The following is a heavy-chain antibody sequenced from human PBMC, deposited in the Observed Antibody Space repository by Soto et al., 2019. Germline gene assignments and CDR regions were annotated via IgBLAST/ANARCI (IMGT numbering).Heavy chain of an antibody. CDR2: IRASGGST. CDR3: AKEGGSFFQSDS. Sequence: EVQLLESGGDLVQPGGSLRLSCAASGFSFSTHDMSWVRQAPGKVREWVATIRASGGSTNYADSVKGRCTISRDNSENILYLQLNSLRVEDTAVYYCAKEGGSFFQSDSWGQGTLVTVSS. V-gene: IGHV3-23*01. J-gene: IGHJ4*02. D-gene: IGHD1-26*01. CDR1: GFSFSTHD.